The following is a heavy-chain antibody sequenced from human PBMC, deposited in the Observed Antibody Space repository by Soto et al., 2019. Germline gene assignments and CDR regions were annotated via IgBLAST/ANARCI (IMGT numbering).Heavy chain of an antibody. Sequence: SVKVSCKASGGTFSSYAISWVRQAPGQGLEWMGGIIPIFGTANYAQKFQGRVTITADKSTSTAYMELSNLRSEDTAVYYCARESPFWSSFRNWFDPWGQGTLVTVSS. D-gene: IGHD3-3*01. CDR1: GGTFSSYA. CDR2: IIPIFGTA. CDR3: ARESPFWSSFRNWFDP. V-gene: IGHV1-69*06. J-gene: IGHJ5*02.